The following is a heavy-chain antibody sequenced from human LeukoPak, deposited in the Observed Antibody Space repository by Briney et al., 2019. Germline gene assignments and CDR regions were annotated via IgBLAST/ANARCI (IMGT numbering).Heavy chain of an antibody. CDR2: ISAYNGNT. V-gene: IGHV1-18*01. CDR3: ARGRTRGIAAAGTIRGYDY. Sequence: ASVKVSCKASGYTFTSYGISWVRQAPGQGLEWMGWISAYNGNTNYAQKFQGRVTITADKSTSTAYMELSSLRSEDTAVYYCARGRTRGIAAAGTIRGYDYWGQGTLVTVSS. CDR1: GYTFTSYG. D-gene: IGHD6-13*01. J-gene: IGHJ4*02.